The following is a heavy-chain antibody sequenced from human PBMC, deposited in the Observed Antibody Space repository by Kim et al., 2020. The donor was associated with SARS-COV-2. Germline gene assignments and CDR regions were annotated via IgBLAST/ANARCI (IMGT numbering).Heavy chain of an antibody. CDR1: GFTFSSYD. CDR2: IGTAGDT. D-gene: IGHD1-26*01. CDR3: ARSGGELLLGAFDI. V-gene: IGHV3-13*01. Sequence: GGSLRLSCAASGFTFSSYDMHWVRQATGKGLEWVSAIGTAGDTYYPGSVKGRFTISRENAKNSLYLQMNSLRAGDTAVYYCARSGGELLLGAFDIWGQGTMVTVSS. J-gene: IGHJ3*02.